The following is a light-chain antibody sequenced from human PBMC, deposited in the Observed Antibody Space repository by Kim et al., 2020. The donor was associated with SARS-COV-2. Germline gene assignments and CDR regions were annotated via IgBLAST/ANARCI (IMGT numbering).Light chain of an antibody. CDR1: KLGDKY. J-gene: IGLJ2*01. Sequence: SYELTQPPSVSVSSGQTATITCSGDKLGDKYVCWYQQNTGQSPVVVIYQDRKRPSGIPERFSGSNSGNTATLTISGTQAMDEADYYCQAWDSSTVLFGGGTQLTVL. CDR3: QAWDSSTVL. CDR2: QDR. V-gene: IGLV3-1*01.